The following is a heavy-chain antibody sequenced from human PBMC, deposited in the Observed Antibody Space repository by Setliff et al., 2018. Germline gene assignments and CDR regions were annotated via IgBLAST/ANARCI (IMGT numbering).Heavy chain of an antibody. V-gene: IGHV4-39*07. D-gene: IGHD2-2*01. CDR3: ARGRPPLVGDY. Sequence: SETLSLTCSVSGGSISSSRYSWGWIRQTPGKGLEWIGSIYYSGSTYYNPSLESRVTISVDTSKNQVSLKLSSMTAADTAVYYCARGRPPLVGDYWGQGTPVTVS. CDR2: IYYSGST. CDR1: GGSISSSRYS. J-gene: IGHJ4*02.